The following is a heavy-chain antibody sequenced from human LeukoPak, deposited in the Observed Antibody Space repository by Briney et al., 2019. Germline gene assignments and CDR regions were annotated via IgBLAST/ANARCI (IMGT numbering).Heavy chain of an antibody. CDR3: AKSSQLWFGELWGLDY. CDR2: INSGGTI. V-gene: IGHV3-48*03. Sequence: PGGSLRLSCAASGFTLSSYEMNWVRQAPRKGREWISYINSGGTIYYADSVKGRFTISRDNSKKTLYLQMNSLRAENTAVYYCAKSSQLWFGELWGLDYWGQGTLVTVSS. CDR1: GFTLSSYE. J-gene: IGHJ4*02. D-gene: IGHD3-10*01.